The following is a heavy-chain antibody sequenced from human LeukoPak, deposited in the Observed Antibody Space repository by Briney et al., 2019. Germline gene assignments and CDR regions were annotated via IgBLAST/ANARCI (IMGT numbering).Heavy chain of an antibody. J-gene: IGHJ4*02. D-gene: IGHD3-3*01. V-gene: IGHV3-23*01. Sequence: GGSLRLSCAASGFTFRNYTMTWVRQAPGKGLEWVSAISGSGGSAYYADSVKGRFTISRDNSKNTLYLQMNRLRDEDTALFYCAKEVKDTGYYHLDNWGQGTLVTVSS. CDR3: AKEVKDTGYYHLDN. CDR1: GFTFRNYT. CDR2: ISGSGGSA.